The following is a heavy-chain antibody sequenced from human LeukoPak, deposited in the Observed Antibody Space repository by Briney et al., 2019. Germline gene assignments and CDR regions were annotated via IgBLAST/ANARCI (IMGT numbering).Heavy chain of an antibody. CDR1: GFTFSSYA. J-gene: IGHJ3*02. V-gene: IGHV3-23*01. Sequence: SGGSLRLSCAASGFTFSSYAMSWVRQAPGKGLEWVSAISGSGGSTYYADSVKGRFIISRDNSKNTLYLQMNSLRAEDTAVYYCASLYVLLWFGELWNDAFDIWGQGTMVTVSS. CDR2: ISGSGGST. D-gene: IGHD3-10*01. CDR3: ASLYVLLWFGELWNDAFDI.